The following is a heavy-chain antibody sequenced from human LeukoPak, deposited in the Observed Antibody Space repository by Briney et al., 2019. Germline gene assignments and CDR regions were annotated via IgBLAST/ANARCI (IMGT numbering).Heavy chain of an antibody. Sequence: PSETLSLTCTVSGGSISSYYWSWIRQPPGKGLEWIGYIYYSGSTNDNPSLKSRVTISVDTSKNQLSLKLSSVTAADTAVYYCARISGSYYFQFDYWGQGTLVTVSS. CDR3: ARISGSYYFQFDY. V-gene: IGHV4-59*01. D-gene: IGHD3-10*01. J-gene: IGHJ4*02. CDR1: GGSISSYY. CDR2: IYYSGST.